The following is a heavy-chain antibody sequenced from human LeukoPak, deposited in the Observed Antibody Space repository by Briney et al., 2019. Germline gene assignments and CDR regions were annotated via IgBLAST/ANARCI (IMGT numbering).Heavy chain of an antibody. CDR2: INHSGST. V-gene: IGHV4-34*01. CDR1: GGSFSGYY. J-gene: IGHJ4*02. D-gene: IGHD5-24*01. Sequence: SETLSLTCAVYGGSFSGYYWSWIRQPPGKGLEWIGEINHSGSTNYNPSLKSRVTISVDTSKNQFSLKLSSVTAADTAVYYCARVVEEMATIEGDYWGQGTLVTVSS. CDR3: ARVVEEMATIEGDY.